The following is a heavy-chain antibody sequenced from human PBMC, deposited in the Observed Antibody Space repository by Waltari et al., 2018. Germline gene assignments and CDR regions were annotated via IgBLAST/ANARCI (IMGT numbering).Heavy chain of an antibody. V-gene: IGHV1-24*01. CDR1: GYTLSEIS. CDR3: ATEVVGYGSNWYFDY. J-gene: IGHJ4*02. CDR2: FDHEDCET. D-gene: IGHD6-13*01. Sequence: QVQLEQSGAEVKKPGASVKVSCKVSGYTLSEISMHWVRQAPGKGLEWMGGFDHEDCETIYAQKLQGRVTVTEDTSTDTAYMELSSLRSEDTAVYYCATEVVGYGSNWYFDYWGQGTLVTVSS.